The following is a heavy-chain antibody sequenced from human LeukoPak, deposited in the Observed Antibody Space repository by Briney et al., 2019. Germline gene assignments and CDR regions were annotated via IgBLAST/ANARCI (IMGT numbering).Heavy chain of an antibody. D-gene: IGHD4-17*01. Sequence: VSGPTLVNPTQTLTLTCTFSGFSLSTSGVGVGWIRQPPGKALEWLALIYWDDDKRYSPSLKSRLTITKNTSKNQVVLTMTNMDLVDTATYYCAHTPVDYEVNWFDPWGQGTLVTVSS. CDR3: AHTPVDYEVNWFDP. CDR2: IYWDDDK. CDR1: GFSLSTSGVG. V-gene: IGHV2-5*02. J-gene: IGHJ5*02.